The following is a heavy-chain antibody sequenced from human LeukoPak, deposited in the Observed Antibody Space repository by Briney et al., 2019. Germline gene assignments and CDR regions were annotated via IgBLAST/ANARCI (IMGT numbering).Heavy chain of an antibody. CDR3: AKDRRLAAFDY. V-gene: IGHV3-23*01. CDR2: ITGRGENI. D-gene: IGHD6-25*01. J-gene: IGHJ4*02. CDR1: GLTFSSYG. Sequence: GGTLRLSCTASGLTFSSYGMNWVRQAPGKGLERVSGITGRGENIYYAGSVKGRFTISRDNSKNTLYLQMNSLRAEDTAVYYCAKDRRLAAFDYGGQGTLVTVSS.